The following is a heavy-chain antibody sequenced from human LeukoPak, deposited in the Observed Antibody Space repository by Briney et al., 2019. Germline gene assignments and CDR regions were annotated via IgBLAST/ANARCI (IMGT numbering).Heavy chain of an antibody. CDR1: GFTVSRDY. V-gene: IGHV3-66*02. J-gene: IGHJ6*03. CDR3: ARGFRYSSGWYYMDV. D-gene: IGHD6-19*01. Sequence: GGSLRLSCAASGFTVSRDYMNWVRQAPGKGLEWVSVIYSGGSTYYADSVKGRFTISRDNSKNTLHLQMNSLGAEDTAVYYCARGFRYSSGWYYMDVWGKGTTVTVSS. CDR2: IYSGGST.